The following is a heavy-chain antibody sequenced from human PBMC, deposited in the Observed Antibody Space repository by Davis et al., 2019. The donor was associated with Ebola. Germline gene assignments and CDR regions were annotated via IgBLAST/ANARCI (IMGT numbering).Heavy chain of an antibody. Sequence: ASVKVSCKASGYTFTGYYMQWVRQAPGQGLEWMGWINPNSGGTNYAQKLQGRVTMTTDTSTSTGYMELRSLRSDDTAVYYCARGDSSSWGGFDYWGQGTLVTVSS. CDR2: INPNSGGT. CDR3: ARGDSSSWGGFDY. D-gene: IGHD6-13*01. J-gene: IGHJ4*02. V-gene: IGHV1-2*02. CDR1: GYTFTGYY.